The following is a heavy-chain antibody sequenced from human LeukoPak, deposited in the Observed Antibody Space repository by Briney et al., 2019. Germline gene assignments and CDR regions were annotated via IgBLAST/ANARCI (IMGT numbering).Heavy chain of an antibody. CDR3: AKDHDFWSGYYLSLFDP. Sequence: GGSLRLSCAASGFTVSSNYMSWVRQAPGKGLEWVSVIYSGGSTYYADSVKGRFTISRDNSKNTLYLQMNSLRAEDTAVYYCAKDHDFWSGYYLSLFDPLGQGTLVTVSS. D-gene: IGHD3-3*01. V-gene: IGHV3-66*01. CDR1: GFTVSSNY. CDR2: IYSGGST. J-gene: IGHJ5*02.